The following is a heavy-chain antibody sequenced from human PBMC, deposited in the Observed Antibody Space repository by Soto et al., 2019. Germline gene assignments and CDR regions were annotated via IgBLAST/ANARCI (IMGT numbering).Heavy chain of an antibody. CDR3: TREQSDDNYFDP. CDR2: IYYSGGT. V-gene: IGHV4-61*08. D-gene: IGHD6-19*01. CDR1: GAEPSSGGYF. J-gene: IGHJ5*02. Sequence: KSXETLSVTCPVPGAEPSSGGYFYTWVRQPPGKGLEWLGYIYYSGGTTYNPSLKSRVTISLDKSKSQFSLTLISVTAADTAVYYCTREQSDDNYFDPWGQGTLVTVYS.